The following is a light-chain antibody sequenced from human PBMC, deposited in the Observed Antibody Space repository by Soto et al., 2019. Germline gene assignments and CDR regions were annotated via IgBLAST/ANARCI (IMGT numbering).Light chain of an antibody. CDR3: QHYVSPPIT. Sequence: EIVLTQSPGTLSLSPGERATLSCRASQSVGRNFLAWYQQKPGQAPRLLIYDASSRATGISDRFSGSGSGTDFTLTISRLEPEDFAVYYCQHYVSPPITFGQGTRLEIK. V-gene: IGKV3-20*01. J-gene: IGKJ5*01. CDR1: QSVGRNF. CDR2: DAS.